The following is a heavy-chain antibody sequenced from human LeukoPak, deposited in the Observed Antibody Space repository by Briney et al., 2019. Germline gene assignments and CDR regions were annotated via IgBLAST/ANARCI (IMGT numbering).Heavy chain of an antibody. CDR3: AKGARWSRMATIHY. CDR2: IRYDGSNK. V-gene: IGHV3-30*02. Sequence: PGGSLRLSCAASGFTFSSYGMHWVRQAPGKGLEWVAFIRYDGSNKYYADSVKGRFTISRDNSKNTLYLQMNSLRAGDTAVYYCAKGARWSRMATIHYWGQGTLVTVSS. J-gene: IGHJ4*02. D-gene: IGHD5-24*01. CDR1: GFTFSSYG.